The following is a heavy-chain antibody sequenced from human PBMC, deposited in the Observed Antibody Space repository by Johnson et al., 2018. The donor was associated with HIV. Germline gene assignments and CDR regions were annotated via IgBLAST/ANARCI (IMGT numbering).Heavy chain of an antibody. Sequence: VQLVESGGGLVQPGRSLRLSCAASGFTFDDYAMHWVRQAPGKGLEWVSGISWNSGSIGYADSVKGRFTISRYNAKNSLYLQMNSLRAEDTALYYCARTRDSRGAFDIWGQGTMVTVSS. J-gene: IGHJ3*02. CDR3: ARTRDSRGAFDI. V-gene: IGHV3-9*01. CDR1: GFTFDDYA. D-gene: IGHD6-13*01. CDR2: ISWNSGSI.